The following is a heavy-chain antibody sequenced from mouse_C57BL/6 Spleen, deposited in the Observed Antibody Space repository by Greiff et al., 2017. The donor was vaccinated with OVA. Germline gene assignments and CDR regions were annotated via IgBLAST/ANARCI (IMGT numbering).Heavy chain of an antibody. D-gene: IGHD1-1*01. V-gene: IGHV1-4*01. J-gene: IGHJ4*01. CDR3: ARSDYGSSYEDYYAMDY. CDR1: GYTFTRYT. Sequence: QVQLQQSGAELARPGASVKMSCKASGYTFTRYTMHWVKQRPGQGLEWIGYINPSSGYTKYNQKFKDKATLTADKSSSTAYMQLSSLTAEDSAVYYCARSDYGSSYEDYYAMDYWGQGTSVTVSS. CDR2: INPSSGYT.